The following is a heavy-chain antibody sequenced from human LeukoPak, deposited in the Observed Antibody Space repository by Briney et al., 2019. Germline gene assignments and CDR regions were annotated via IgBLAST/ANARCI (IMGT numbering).Heavy chain of an antibody. CDR3: ARDPDIVVGATNRFSDY. J-gene: IGHJ4*02. D-gene: IGHD2-2*01. Sequence: GASVKVSCKASGGTFSSYAISWVRQAPGQGLEWMGGIIPIFGTANYAQKFQGRVTITADESTSTAYMELSSLRSEDTAVYYCARDPDIVVGATNRFSDYWGQGTLVTVSS. CDR2: IIPIFGTA. V-gene: IGHV1-69*13. CDR1: GGTFSSYA.